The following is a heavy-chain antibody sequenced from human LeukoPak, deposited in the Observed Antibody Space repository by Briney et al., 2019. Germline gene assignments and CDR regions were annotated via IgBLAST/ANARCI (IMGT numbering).Heavy chain of an antibody. Sequence: SETLSLTCTVSGGSISSYYWSWIRQPPGKGLEWIGYIYYSGSTNYNPSFKSRVTISVDTSKNQFSLKLSSVTAADTAVYYCAILSHYYDSSGYQYYFDYWGQGTLVTVSS. J-gene: IGHJ4*02. CDR2: IYYSGST. V-gene: IGHV4-59*08. D-gene: IGHD3-22*01. CDR3: AILSHYYDSSGYQYYFDY. CDR1: GGSISSYY.